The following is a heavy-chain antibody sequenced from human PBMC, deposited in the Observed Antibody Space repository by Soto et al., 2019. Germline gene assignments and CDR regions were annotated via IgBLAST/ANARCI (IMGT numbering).Heavy chain of an antibody. D-gene: IGHD7-27*01. J-gene: IGHJ6*01. CDR2: IIPIFATP. Sequence: QAQLVQSGAEVKKPGSSVKVSCKASGDTFNTYGISWVRQAPGQGLEWMGVIIPIFATPNNAQQFQGRITLTADMSTSKAYMEVRSLRGEETAVYYCSRGRVIKVATTGDAYYFYYAMDVWGPATRASVSS. CDR3: SRGRVIKVATTGDAYYFYYAMDV. V-gene: IGHV1-69*06. CDR1: GDTFNTYG.